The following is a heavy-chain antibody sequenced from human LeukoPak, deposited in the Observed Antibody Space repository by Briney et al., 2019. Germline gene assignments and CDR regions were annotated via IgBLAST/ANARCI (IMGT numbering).Heavy chain of an antibody. CDR2: IASNGGNT. V-gene: IGHV3-53*01. CDR1: GFTVSSNY. J-gene: IGHJ6*02. Sequence: PGGSLRLSRVASGFTVSSNYMSWVRQAPGKGLEWVSVIASNGGNTYYADSVKGRFTISRDNSKSTLYLQMNSLRAEDTAVYYCGRYYVMDVWGQGTSVTVSS. CDR3: GRYYVMDV.